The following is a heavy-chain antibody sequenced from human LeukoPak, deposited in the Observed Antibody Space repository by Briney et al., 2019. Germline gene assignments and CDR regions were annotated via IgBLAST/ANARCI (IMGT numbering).Heavy chain of an antibody. CDR1: GYSISTGHY. J-gene: IGHJ4*02. Sequence: PSETLSLTCTVSGYSISTGHYWGWIRQPPGKGLEWIGSVYEGETTYYNPSLKTRLTISVDTSKNQFSLKLSSVTAADTAVYYCARDLSNWNYATLVDYWGQGTLVTVSS. CDR3: ARDLSNWNYATLVDY. D-gene: IGHD1-7*01. V-gene: IGHV4-38-2*02. CDR2: VYEGETT.